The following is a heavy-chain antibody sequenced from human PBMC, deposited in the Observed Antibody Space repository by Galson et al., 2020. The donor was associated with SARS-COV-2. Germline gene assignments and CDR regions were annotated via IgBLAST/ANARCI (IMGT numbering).Heavy chain of an antibody. J-gene: IGHJ4*02. CDR1: GFTFSSYS. CDR3: AREGVSGSYGGDYFDY. Sequence: GGSLRLSCAASGFTFSSYSMNWVRQAPGKGLEWVSYISSSSSTIYYADSVKGRFTISRDNAKNSLYLQMNSLRAEDTAVYYCAREGVSGSYGGDYFDYWGQGTLVTVS. CDR2: ISSSSSTI. V-gene: IGHV3-48*04. D-gene: IGHD1-26*01.